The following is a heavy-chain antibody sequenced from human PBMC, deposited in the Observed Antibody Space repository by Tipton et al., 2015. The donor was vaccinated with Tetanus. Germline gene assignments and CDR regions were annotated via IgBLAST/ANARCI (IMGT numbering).Heavy chain of an antibody. V-gene: IGHV4-30-2*01. J-gene: IGHJ4*02. CDR2: IFRTGST. D-gene: IGHD7-27*01. CDR1: GGYS. Sequence: TLSLTCTVSGGYSWRWIRQPPGKGLECIGYIFRTGSTTYNPSLKSRVSISVDTSKNQFSLTLNSVTAADTAVYYCARGRNWGTDYWGQGILVTVSS. CDR3: ARGRNWGTDY.